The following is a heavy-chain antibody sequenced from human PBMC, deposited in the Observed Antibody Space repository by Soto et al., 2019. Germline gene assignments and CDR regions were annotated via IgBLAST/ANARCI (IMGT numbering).Heavy chain of an antibody. Sequence: SETLSLTCTVSGGSISSYYWIWIRQPPGKGLEWIGYIYYSGSTNYNPSLKSRVTISVDTSKNQFSLMLRSVTAADTAVYYCARHTAMALVDYWGQGTLVTVSS. CDR2: IYYSGST. J-gene: IGHJ4*02. V-gene: IGHV4-59*08. D-gene: IGHD5-18*01. CDR3: ARHTAMALVDY. CDR1: GGSISSYY.